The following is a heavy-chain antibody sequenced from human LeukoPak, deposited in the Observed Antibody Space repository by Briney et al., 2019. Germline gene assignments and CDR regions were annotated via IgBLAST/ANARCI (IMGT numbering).Heavy chain of an antibody. CDR2: LNWNGGST. V-gene: IGHV3-20*04. CDR1: GFTFDNYA. D-gene: IGHD3-10*01. J-gene: IGHJ6*02. CDR3: ARALNKIIGSHFNSIDV. Sequence: PGGSLRLSCAASGFTFDNYAMNWVRQAPGKGLEWVSALNWNGGSTGYADSVKGRFTISRDNAKNSLYLQMNSLRVEDTALYYCARALNKIIGSHFNSIDVWGQGTTVTVSS.